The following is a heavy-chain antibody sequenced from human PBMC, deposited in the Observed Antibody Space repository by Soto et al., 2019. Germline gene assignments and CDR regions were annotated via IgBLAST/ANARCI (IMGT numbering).Heavy chain of an antibody. V-gene: IGHV4-59*12. CDR3: ARGLAAAGLFGFGP. Sequence: PSETLSLTCTVSGGSISSYYWSWIRQPPGKGLEWIGYIFYSGSTYYNPSLKSRVTISVVTSKNQFSLKLSSVTAADTAVYYCARGLAAAGLFGFGPWGQGTLVTVSS. CDR1: GGSISSYY. CDR2: IFYSGST. D-gene: IGHD6-13*01. J-gene: IGHJ5*02.